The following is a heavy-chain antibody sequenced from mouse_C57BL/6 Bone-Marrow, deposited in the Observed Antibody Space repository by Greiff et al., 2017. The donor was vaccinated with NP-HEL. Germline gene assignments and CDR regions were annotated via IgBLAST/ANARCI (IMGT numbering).Heavy chain of an antibody. CDR2: INPYNGGT. V-gene: IGHV1-19*01. D-gene: IGHD1-1*01. CDR3: ARPLRGFAY. Sequence: VQLQQSGPVLVKPGASVKMSCKASGYTFTDYYMNWVKQSHGKSLEWIGVINPYNGGTSYNQKFKGKATLTVDKSSSTAYMELNSLTSEDSAVYDCARPLRGFAYWGQGTLVTVSA. CDR1: GYTFTDYY. J-gene: IGHJ3*01.